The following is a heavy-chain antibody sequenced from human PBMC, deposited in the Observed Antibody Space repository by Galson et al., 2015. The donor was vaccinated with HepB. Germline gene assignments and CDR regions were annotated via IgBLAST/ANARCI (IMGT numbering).Heavy chain of an antibody. J-gene: IGHJ5*02. V-gene: IGHV3-64D*06. D-gene: IGHD4/OR15-4a*01. CDR1: GFTFSSYA. CDR2: IDRSGSST. Sequence: SLRLSCAASGFTFSSYAMSWVRQAPGKGLEYVSAIDRSGSSTYYADSVKGRFTISRDNSKNTLYLQMSSLRSEDTAVYYCVRSSLDYGANWFDPWGQGTLVTVSS. CDR3: VRSSLDYGANWFDP.